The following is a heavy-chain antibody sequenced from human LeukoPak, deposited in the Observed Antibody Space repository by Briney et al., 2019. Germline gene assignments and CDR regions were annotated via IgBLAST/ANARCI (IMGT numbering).Heavy chain of an antibody. CDR3: ARCHYDFWSGYPDAFDI. D-gene: IGHD3-3*01. V-gene: IGHV5-51*01. Sequence: GESLKISCKGSGYSFTSYWIGWVRQMPGKGLEWMGIIYPGDSVTRYSPSFQGQVTISADKSISTAYLQWSSLKASDTAMYYCARCHYDFWSGYPDAFDIWGQGTMVTVSS. CDR1: GYSFTSYW. CDR2: IYPGDSVT. J-gene: IGHJ3*02.